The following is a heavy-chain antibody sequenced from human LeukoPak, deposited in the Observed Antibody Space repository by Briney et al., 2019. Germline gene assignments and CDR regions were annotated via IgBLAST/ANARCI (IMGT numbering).Heavy chain of an antibody. Sequence: GGLRLSCAASGFTFSNYAMMWLRQAPGKGLEWVSAIRGGGGATFYADSVKGRFTISRDNSKNTLYLQMSSLRVDDTALYYCARDPNGDYIGAFEIWGQGAMVTVSS. D-gene: IGHD4-17*01. CDR3: ARDPNGDYIGAFEI. J-gene: IGHJ3*02. CDR1: GFTFSNYA. CDR2: IRGGGGAT. V-gene: IGHV3-23*01.